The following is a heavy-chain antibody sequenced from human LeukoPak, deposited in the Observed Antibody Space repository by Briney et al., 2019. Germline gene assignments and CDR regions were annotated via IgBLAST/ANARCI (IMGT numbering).Heavy chain of an antibody. Sequence: SVKVSCKASGGTFSSYAISWVRQAPGQGLEWMGRIIPILGIANYAQKFQGRVTITADKSTSTAYMELSSLRSEDTAVYYCARAYGSGSYRKGRTYYGMDVWGQGTLVTVSS. V-gene: IGHV1-69*04. D-gene: IGHD3-10*01. CDR2: IIPILGIA. CDR1: GGTFSSYA. J-gene: IGHJ6*02. CDR3: ARAYGSGSYRKGRTYYGMDV.